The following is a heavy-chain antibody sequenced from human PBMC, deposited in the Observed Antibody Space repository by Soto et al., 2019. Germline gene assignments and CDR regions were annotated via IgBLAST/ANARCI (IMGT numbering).Heavy chain of an antibody. CDR3: ARARDVHYYYYGMDV. V-gene: IGHV1-18*01. Sequence: ASVKVSCKTSGYTFTRYGISWVRQAPGQGLEWMGWISGYDGRTNFAQKVQDRVTMTTDTSTSTVYMELRSLSSDDTAVYYCARARDVHYYYYGMDVCGQGNTVTVSS. CDR1: GYTFTRYG. J-gene: IGHJ6*02. D-gene: IGHD3-10*01. CDR2: ISGYDGRT.